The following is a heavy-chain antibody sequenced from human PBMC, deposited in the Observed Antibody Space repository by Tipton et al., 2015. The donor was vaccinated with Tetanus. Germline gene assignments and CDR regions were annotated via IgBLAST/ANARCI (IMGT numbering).Heavy chain of an antibody. CDR3: ARIGWPENNKPGFDI. V-gene: IGHV4-61*08. J-gene: IGHJ3*02. CDR2: IHPSGST. CDR1: GGSVSSGGYS. D-gene: IGHD1/OR15-1a*01. Sequence: TLSLTCAVSGGSVSSGGYSWTWIRQPPGRGLEWIGEIHPSGSTNYNPSLRSRVTLSVDTSKNQFSLQMSSVTAADTAVYYCARIGWPENNKPGFDIWGQGTMVTVSS.